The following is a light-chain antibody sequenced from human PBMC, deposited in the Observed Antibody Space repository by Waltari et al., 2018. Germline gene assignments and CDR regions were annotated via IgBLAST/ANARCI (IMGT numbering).Light chain of an antibody. Sequence: QSVLTQPPSVSGAPGQRVTIPCTGSSSNIGARYDVHWYQQLPGTAPKLLIYGNSNRPSGVPDRFSGSKSGTSASLAITGLQAEDEADYYCQSYDSSLSGWVFGGGTKLTVL. CDR3: QSYDSSLSGWV. V-gene: IGLV1-40*01. CDR1: SSNIGARYD. CDR2: GNS. J-gene: IGLJ3*02.